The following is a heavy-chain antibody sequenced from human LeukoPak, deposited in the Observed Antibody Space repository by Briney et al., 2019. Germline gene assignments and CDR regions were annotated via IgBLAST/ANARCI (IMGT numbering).Heavy chain of an antibody. V-gene: IGHV1-2*04. Sequence: ASVKVSCKASGYTFTGYYMHWVRQAPGQGLEWMGWINPNSGGTNYAQKFQGWVTMTRDTSISTAYMELSRLRSDDTAVYYCARDRARAKYYDFWSGSVFYIMDVWGQGTTATVSS. CDR3: ARDRARAKYYDFWSGSVFYIMDV. J-gene: IGHJ6*02. CDR2: INPNSGGT. CDR1: GYTFTGYY. D-gene: IGHD3-3*01.